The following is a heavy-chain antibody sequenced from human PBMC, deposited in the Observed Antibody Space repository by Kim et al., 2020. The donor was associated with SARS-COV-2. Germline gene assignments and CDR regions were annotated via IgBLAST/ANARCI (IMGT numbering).Heavy chain of an antibody. J-gene: IGHJ6*01. CDR1: GGSISSSSYY. V-gene: IGHV4-39*01. D-gene: IGHD5-12*01. Sequence: SETLSLTCTVSGGSISSSSYYWGWIRQPPGKGLEWIGSIYYSGSTYYNPSLKSRVTISVDTSKNQFSLKLSSVTAADTAVYYCARPATKENYYYGMDGWG. CDR3: ARPATKENYYYGMDG. CDR2: IYYSGST.